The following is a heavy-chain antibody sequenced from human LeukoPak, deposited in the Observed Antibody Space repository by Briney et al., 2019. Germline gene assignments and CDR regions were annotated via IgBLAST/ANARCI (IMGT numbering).Heavy chain of an antibody. V-gene: IGHV3-23*01. CDR3: ARGGYSYGTDY. CDR2: TSGSGGST. D-gene: IGHD5-18*01. CDR1: GFTFSSYA. J-gene: IGHJ4*02. Sequence: PGESLRLSCAASGFTFSSYAMSWVRQAQGQGLELVSATSGSGGSTYYEDSVKGRFAISRDNSKNTLYLQMNSLRADDTAVYYCARGGYSYGTDYWGQGTLVTVSS.